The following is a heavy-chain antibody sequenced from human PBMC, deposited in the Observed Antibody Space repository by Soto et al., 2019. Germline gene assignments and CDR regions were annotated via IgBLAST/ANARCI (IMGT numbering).Heavy chain of an antibody. J-gene: IGHJ3*02. CDR3: ARRAARHPKDAFDI. CDR2: INPNSGGT. D-gene: IGHD6-6*01. Sequence: ASVKVSCKASGYTFTGYYMHWVRQAPGQGLEWMGWINPNSGGTNYAQKFQGWVTMTRDTSISTAYMELSRLRSDDTAVYYCARRAARHPKDAFDIWGQGTMVTVSS. CDR1: GYTFTGYY. V-gene: IGHV1-2*04.